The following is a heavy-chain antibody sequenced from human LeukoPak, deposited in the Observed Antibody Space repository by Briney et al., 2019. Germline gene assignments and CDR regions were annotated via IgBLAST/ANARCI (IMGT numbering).Heavy chain of an antibody. CDR3: AKVGGIDY. D-gene: IGHD3-16*01. V-gene: IGHV3-30-3*01. CDR2: ISYDGSNK. CDR1: GFTFSSYA. Sequence: GGSLRLSCAASGFTFSSYAMHWVRQAPGKGLEWVAVISYDGSNKYYADSVKGRFTISRDNSKNTLYLQMNSLRAEDTAVYYCAKVGGIDYWGQGTLVTVSS. J-gene: IGHJ4*02.